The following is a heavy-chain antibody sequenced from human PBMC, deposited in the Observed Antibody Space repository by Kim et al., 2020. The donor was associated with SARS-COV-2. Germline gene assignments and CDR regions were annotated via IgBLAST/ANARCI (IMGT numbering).Heavy chain of an antibody. V-gene: IGHV4-34*13. D-gene: IGHD2-8*01. CDR3: ARRGLYGDAFDI. Sequence: NYNPSLTSRVTISVDTSKNQFSLKLSSVTAADTAVYYCARRGLYGDAFDIWGQGTMVTVSS. J-gene: IGHJ3*02.